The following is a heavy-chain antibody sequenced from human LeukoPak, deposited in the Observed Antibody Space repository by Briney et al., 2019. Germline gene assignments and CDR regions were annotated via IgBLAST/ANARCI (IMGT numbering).Heavy chain of an antibody. CDR3: ASRGVYYFDY. CDR2: IGGGGGSA. J-gene: IGHJ4*02. Sequence: GGSLRLSCAASGFTFGNSAMSWVRRAPGKGLESVSTIGGGGGSANYADSVKGRFTISRDNSKNTLYLQMNSLRAEDTAVHYCASRGVYYFDYWGQGTLVTVSS. CDR1: GFTFGNSA. D-gene: IGHD3-10*01. V-gene: IGHV3-23*01.